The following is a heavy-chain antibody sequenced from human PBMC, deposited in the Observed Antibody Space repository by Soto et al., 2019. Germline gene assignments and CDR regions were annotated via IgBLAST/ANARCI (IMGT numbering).Heavy chain of an antibody. V-gene: IGHV4-59*12. CDR3: AKDPSPQPTTVVTPGWFDP. CDR2: IYYSGST. D-gene: IGHD4-17*01. J-gene: IGHJ5*02. CDR1: VGSINGYC. Sequence: PCETLSLTCTVAVGSINGYCWSWIRQPPGKGLEWIGYIYYSGSTNYNPSLKSRVTISVDMSKNQFSLKLSSVTAADTAFYYCAKDPSPQPTTVVTPGWFDPWGQGTLVTVSS.